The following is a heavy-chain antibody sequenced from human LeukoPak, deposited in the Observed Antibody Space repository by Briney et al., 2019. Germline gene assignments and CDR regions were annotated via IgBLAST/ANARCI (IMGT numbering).Heavy chain of an antibody. D-gene: IGHD3-22*01. Sequence: GGSLRLSCAASGFTFSTYAMNWVRQAPGKGLEWVSVISGSGTSTDYADSVKGRFTISRDNSENTLYLQMNSLRAKDTAVYYCAKHWNSAYYNFDHWGQGTLVTVSS. V-gene: IGHV3-23*01. CDR1: GFTFSTYA. CDR3: AKHWNSAYYNFDH. CDR2: ISGSGTST. J-gene: IGHJ4*02.